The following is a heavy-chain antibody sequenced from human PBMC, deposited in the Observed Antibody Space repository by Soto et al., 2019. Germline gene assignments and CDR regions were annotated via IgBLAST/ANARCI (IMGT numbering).Heavy chain of an antibody. V-gene: IGHV3-7*01. CDR1: GFTFGSYW. Sequence: GGSLRLSCAASGFTFGSYWMSWVRQAPGKGLEWVANIKQDGSEKYYVDSVKGRFTLSRDNAKNSLQLQMNSLRAEDTAIYFCARVAYFNGYNFDSWGRGALVTVSS. D-gene: IGHD5-12*01. CDR2: IKQDGSEK. J-gene: IGHJ4*02. CDR3: ARVAYFNGYNFDS.